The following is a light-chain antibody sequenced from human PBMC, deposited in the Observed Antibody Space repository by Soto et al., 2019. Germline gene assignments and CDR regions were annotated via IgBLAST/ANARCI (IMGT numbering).Light chain of an antibody. J-gene: IGKJ1*01. V-gene: IGKV3-15*01. CDR3: QPYRNWPRT. CDR2: CAY. Sequence: ETVMTQSPVTLAASPGDRLTLSCVASQSVSTNLAWYQQKPGQAPRLLIYCAYTRATGITARFTGSGSGTEFTLTINNLQSEDFAVYYCQPYRNWPRTFGQGTKVEIK. CDR1: QSVSTN.